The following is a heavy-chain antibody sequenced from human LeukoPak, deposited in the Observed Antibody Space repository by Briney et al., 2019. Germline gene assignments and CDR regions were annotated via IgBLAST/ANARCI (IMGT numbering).Heavy chain of an antibody. CDR2: IYHSGST. V-gene: IGHV4-4*02. D-gene: IGHD3-22*01. CDR3: ARTMIVRAKPSDY. CDR1: GGSISSSNW. Sequence: SETLSLTCAVSGGSISSSNWWSWVRQPPGKGLEWIGEIYHSGSTNYNPSLKSRVTISVDKSKNQFSLKLSSVTAADTAVYYCARTMIVRAKPSDYWGQGTLVTVSS. J-gene: IGHJ4*02.